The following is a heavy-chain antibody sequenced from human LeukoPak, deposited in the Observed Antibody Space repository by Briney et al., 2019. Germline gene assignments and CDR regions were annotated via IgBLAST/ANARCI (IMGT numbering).Heavy chain of an antibody. D-gene: IGHD1-1*01. V-gene: IGHV4-34*01. J-gene: IGHJ6*03. CDR2: INYGGDT. CDR3: ARGLGWKVTPMGLFYMDG. CDR1: GGSFSGYG. Sequence: SETLSLTCGADGGSFSGYGWSWVRQPPGKGLEWIGEINYGGDTNYNPSLKSRVTIPVDTSKNQFSLKVGSVTAADTAVYFCARGLGWKVTPMGLFYMDGRGEEATVTVSS.